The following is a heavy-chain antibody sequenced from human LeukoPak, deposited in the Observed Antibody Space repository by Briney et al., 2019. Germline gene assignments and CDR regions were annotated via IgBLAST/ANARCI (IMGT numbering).Heavy chain of an antibody. J-gene: IGHJ5*02. Sequence: ASVKVSCKASGYTFTGYYMHWVRQAPGQGLEWMGWINPNSGGTNYAQKFQGRVTMTRDTSISTAYMELSRLRSDDTAVYYCARSHITIPHWFDPWGQGTLVTVSS. D-gene: IGHD3-10*01. CDR1: GYTFTGYY. CDR2: INPNSGGT. CDR3: ARSHITIPHWFDP. V-gene: IGHV1-2*02.